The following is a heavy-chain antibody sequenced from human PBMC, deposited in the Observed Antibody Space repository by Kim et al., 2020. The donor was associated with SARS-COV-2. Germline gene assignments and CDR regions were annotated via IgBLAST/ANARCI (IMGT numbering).Heavy chain of an antibody. CDR3: ARRGYSGYALWYFDL. Sequence: PSFQGQVTISADKSTSTAYLQWSSLKASDSAMYYCARRGYSGYALWYFDLWGRGTLVTVSS. D-gene: IGHD5-12*01. J-gene: IGHJ2*01. V-gene: IGHV5-51*01.